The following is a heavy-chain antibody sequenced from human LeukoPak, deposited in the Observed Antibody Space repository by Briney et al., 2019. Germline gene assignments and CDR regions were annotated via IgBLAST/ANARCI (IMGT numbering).Heavy chain of an antibody. V-gene: IGHV4-34*01. CDR1: GGSVSGYY. J-gene: IGHJ6*02. CDR2: INHSGST. D-gene: IGHD3-22*01. CDR3: ASRGDPRSSGYYHATNYYGMDV. Sequence: SETLSLACGVYGGSVSGYYWKWIRHPPGKGLEWIGEINHSGSTSYNPSLKSRVTISLDTSKNQFSLKLRSVTAADTAVYYCASRGDPRSSGYYHATNYYGMDVWGQGTTVTVSS.